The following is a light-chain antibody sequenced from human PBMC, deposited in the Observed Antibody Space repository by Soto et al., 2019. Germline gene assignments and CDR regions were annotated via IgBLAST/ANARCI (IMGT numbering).Light chain of an antibody. CDR2: WAS. CDR1: QSVLYSSNNKNY. CDR3: QQYFTSPQT. V-gene: IGKV4-1*01. Sequence: DIVMTQSPGSLAVSLGERATINCKSSQSVLYSSNNKNYLAWYQQKPGQPPKLLIYWASTRESGVPDRFSGSGSGTDFTLSISTLQAEDVAVYHCQQYFTSPQTFGQGTKVEIK. J-gene: IGKJ1*01.